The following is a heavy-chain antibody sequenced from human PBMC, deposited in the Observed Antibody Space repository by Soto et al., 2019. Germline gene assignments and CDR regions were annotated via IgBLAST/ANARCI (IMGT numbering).Heavy chain of an antibody. Sequence: SQTLSLTCVISGDSVSSYSAAWNWIRQSPSGGLEWLGRTYYRSRFFSDYAESVKSRIIINPDTSKNQFSLQLKSVTPEDTAVYYRVRDRYSSSGWFDPWGQGTPVTVSS. D-gene: IGHD3-10*01. CDR1: GDSVSSYSAA. CDR3: VRDRYSSSGWFDP. V-gene: IGHV6-1*01. CDR2: TYYRSRFFS. J-gene: IGHJ5*02.